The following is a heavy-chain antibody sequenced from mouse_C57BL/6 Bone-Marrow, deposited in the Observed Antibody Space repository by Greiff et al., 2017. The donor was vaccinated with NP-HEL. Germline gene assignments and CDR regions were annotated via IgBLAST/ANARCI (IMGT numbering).Heavy chain of an antibody. V-gene: IGHV5-4*01. CDR1: GFTFSSYA. Sequence: EVQVVESGGGLVKPGGSLKLSCAASGFTFSSYAMSWVRQTPEKRLEWVATISDGGSYTYYPDNVKGRFTISRDNAKNNLYLQMSHLKSEDTAMYYCARTCGAYWGKGTLVTVSA. CDR3: ARTCGAY. J-gene: IGHJ3*01. CDR2: ISDGGSYT.